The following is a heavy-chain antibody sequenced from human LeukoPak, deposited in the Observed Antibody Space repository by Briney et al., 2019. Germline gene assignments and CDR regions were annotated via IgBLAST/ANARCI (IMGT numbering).Heavy chain of an antibody. D-gene: IGHD2-2*01. Sequence: GASVKVSCKASGYTFTSYYMHWVRQAPGQGLEWMGWISAYNGDTNYGQKVEGRVTMTTDTSTSTAYMELRSLRSDDTAVYYCARVERGYCSSISCYGAGYNYFYGMDGWGQGTTVTVSS. J-gene: IGHJ6*02. CDR1: GYTFTSYY. V-gene: IGHV1-18*04. CDR3: ARVERGYCSSISCYGAGYNYFYGMDG. CDR2: ISAYNGDT.